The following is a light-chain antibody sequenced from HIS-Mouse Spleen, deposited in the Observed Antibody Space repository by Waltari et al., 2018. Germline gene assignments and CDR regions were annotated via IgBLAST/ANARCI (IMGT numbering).Light chain of an antibody. CDR1: QSVLYSSNNKNY. CDR2: WAA. CDR3: QQYYSTPPT. V-gene: IGKV4-1*01. J-gene: IGKJ1*01. Sequence: DIVMTQSPDSLAVSLGERATINCKSSQSVLYSSNNKNYLAWYQQEPGKPPTLLIYWAATRESGVPDRFSGSGSGTDFTLTISSLQAEDVAVYYCQQYYSTPPTFGQGTKVEIK.